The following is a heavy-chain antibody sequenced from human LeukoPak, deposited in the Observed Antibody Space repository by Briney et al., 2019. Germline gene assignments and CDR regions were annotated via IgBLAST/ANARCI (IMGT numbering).Heavy chain of an antibody. V-gene: IGHV3-66*01. CDR1: GIIVSRDH. CDR3: ARDYRTYYYDSSGLDY. CDR2: IFSGGST. J-gene: IGHJ4*02. D-gene: IGHD3-22*01. Sequence: PGGSLRLSCVASGIIVSRDHMNWVRQAPGKGLEWVSLIFSGGSTYYADSVKGRFTISRDNAKNSLYLQMNSLRAEDTAVYYCARDYRTYYYDSSGLDYWGQGTLVTVSS.